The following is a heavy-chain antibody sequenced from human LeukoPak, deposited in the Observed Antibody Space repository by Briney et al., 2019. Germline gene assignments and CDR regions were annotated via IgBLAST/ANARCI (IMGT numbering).Heavy chain of an antibody. J-gene: IGHJ4*02. D-gene: IGHD3-10*01. CDR1: GFTFSNYA. CDR3: AREAYGSGNYPFDY. CDR2: ISSNSANI. Sequence: GGSLRLSCAASGFTFSNYAMSWVRQAPGKGLEWVSSISSNSANIYYADSVKGRFTISRDNAKNSLYLQMNSLRAEDTAVYYCAREAYGSGNYPFDYWGQGTLVTVSS. V-gene: IGHV3-21*01.